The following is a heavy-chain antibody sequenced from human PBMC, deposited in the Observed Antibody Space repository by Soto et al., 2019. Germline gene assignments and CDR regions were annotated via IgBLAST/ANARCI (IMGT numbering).Heavy chain of an antibody. Sequence: GGSLRLSCAASGFTFSSYAMSWVRQAPGKGLEWVSAISGSGGSTYYADSVKGRFTISRDNSKNTLYLQMNSLRAEDTAVYYCAKDEEGSRDGYTPDAFDIWGQGTMVTVSS. CDR1: GFTFSSYA. CDR2: ISGSGGST. J-gene: IGHJ3*02. D-gene: IGHD5-12*01. CDR3: AKDEEGSRDGYTPDAFDI. V-gene: IGHV3-23*01.